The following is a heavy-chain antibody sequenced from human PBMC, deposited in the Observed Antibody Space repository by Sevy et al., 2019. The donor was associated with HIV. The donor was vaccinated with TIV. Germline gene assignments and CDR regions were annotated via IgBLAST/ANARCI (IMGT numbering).Heavy chain of an antibody. D-gene: IGHD6-19*01. CDR3: AKTEYTSGWFY. CDR1: GFSFYTYA. Sequence: GGSLRLSCPTSGFSFYTYAMTWVRQAPGKGLEWVASITDNGAKTFYADSVKGRFTIFRDNSQSTLFLHMNSLRGDDTAVYFCAKTEYTSGWFYWGQGTLVTVSS. V-gene: IGHV3-23*01. J-gene: IGHJ4*02. CDR2: ITDNGAKT.